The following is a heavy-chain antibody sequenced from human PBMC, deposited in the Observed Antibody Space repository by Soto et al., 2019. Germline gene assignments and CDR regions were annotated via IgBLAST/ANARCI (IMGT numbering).Heavy chain of an antibody. CDR3: ARDLKGVTTVTTDY. Sequence: QVQLVQSGAEVKKPGASVKVSCKASGYTFTSYAMHWVRQAPGQRLEWMGWINAGNGNTKYSQKFQGRVTITRDTSASTAYMELSSLRSEDTAVYYCARDLKGVTTVTTDYWGQGTLVTVSS. CDR2: INAGNGNT. CDR1: GYTFTSYA. J-gene: IGHJ4*02. V-gene: IGHV1-3*01. D-gene: IGHD4-4*01.